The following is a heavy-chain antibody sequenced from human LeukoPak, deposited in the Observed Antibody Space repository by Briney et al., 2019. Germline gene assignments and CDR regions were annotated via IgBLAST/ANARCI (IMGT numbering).Heavy chain of an antibody. CDR1: GFTFSSYA. D-gene: IGHD3-3*02. V-gene: IGHV3-64*01. Sequence: GGSLRLSCAASGFTFSSYAMHWVRQALGKGLEYVSAISSNGGSTYYANSVKGRFTISRDNSKNTLYLQMGSLRAEDMAVYYCARAMSINYYYYGMDVWGQGTTVTVSS. J-gene: IGHJ6*02. CDR3: ARAMSINYYYYGMDV. CDR2: ISSNGGST.